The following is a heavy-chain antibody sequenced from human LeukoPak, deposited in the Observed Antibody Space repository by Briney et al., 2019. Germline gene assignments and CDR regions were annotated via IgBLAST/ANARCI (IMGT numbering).Heavy chain of an antibody. D-gene: IGHD4-11*01. V-gene: IGHV3-21*01. CDR3: ARAHGTIYSSYANPDY. Sequence: GGSLRLSCVASGFTFSTYSMNWVRQAPGKGLEWVSCISSSNTYIHYADSVKGRFTISRDNAKNSLYLQMSRLRAEDTGVYYCARAHGTIYSSYANPDYWGQGTLVTVSS. CDR2: ISSSNTYI. J-gene: IGHJ4*02. CDR1: GFTFSTYS.